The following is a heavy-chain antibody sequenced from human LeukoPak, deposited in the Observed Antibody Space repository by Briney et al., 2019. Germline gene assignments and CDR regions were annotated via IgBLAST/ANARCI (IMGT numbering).Heavy chain of an antibody. CDR1: GGSFTGLY. CDR2: INHSGST. CDR3: LVAAAALGSQH. D-gene: IGHD6-13*01. V-gene: IGHV4-34*01. Sequence: SETLSLTCAVSGGSFTGLYWNWLRQPPGKGLEWIGEINHSGSTSYNPSLKSRATISVDTSRNQFSLKLSSMTAADTAVYYCLVAAAALGSQHWGQGTLVTVSS. J-gene: IGHJ1*01.